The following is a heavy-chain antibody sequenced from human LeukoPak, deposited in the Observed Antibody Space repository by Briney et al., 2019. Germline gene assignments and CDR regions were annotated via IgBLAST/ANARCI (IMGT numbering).Heavy chain of an antibody. CDR2: INSDGSST. Sequence: PGGSLRLSCAASGFTFSNYWMHWVRQAPGKGLVWVSRINSDGSSTSYADSVKGRFTISRDNAKNTLYLQMNSLRAEDTAVYYCTRGVPIDSRPYFFDYWGQGTLVTVSS. CDR3: TRGVPIDSRPYFFDY. D-gene: IGHD3-22*01. CDR1: GFTFSNYW. J-gene: IGHJ4*02. V-gene: IGHV3-74*01.